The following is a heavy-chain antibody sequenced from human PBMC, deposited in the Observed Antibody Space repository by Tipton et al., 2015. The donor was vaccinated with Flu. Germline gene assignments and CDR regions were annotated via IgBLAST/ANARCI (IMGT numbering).Heavy chain of an antibody. CDR1: GFTFDDYT. Sequence: LSLTCAASGFTFDDYTMHWVRQAPGKGLEWVSLISWDGGSTYYADSVKGRFTISRDNSKNSLYLQMNSLRTEDTALYYCAKAAAYDILTGYYDYWGQGTLVTVSS. V-gene: IGHV3-43*01. CDR3: AKAAAYDILTGYYDY. J-gene: IGHJ4*02. CDR2: ISWDGGST. D-gene: IGHD3-9*01.